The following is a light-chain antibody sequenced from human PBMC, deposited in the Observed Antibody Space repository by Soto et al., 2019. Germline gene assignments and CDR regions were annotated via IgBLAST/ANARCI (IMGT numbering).Light chain of an antibody. CDR3: TTYTTSSTYV. J-gene: IGLJ1*01. V-gene: IGLV2-14*03. Sequence: QSALTQPASVSGSPGQSIAISCTGTSSDVGFYNYVSWYQQHPGKAPKLMVYAVNNRLSGVSNRFSGSKSGNTASLTISGLQAEDEADYYCTTYTTSSTYVFGTGTKVTVL. CDR1: SSDVGFYNY. CDR2: AVN.